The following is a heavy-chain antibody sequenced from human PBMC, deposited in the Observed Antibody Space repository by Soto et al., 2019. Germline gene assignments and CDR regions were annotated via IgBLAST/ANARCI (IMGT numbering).Heavy chain of an antibody. CDR2: IWYDGSNK. CDR3: AREKIAAAGISL. V-gene: IGHV3-33*01. J-gene: IGHJ4*02. D-gene: IGHD6-13*01. Sequence: QVQLVESGGGVVQPGRSLRLSCAASGFTFSSYGMHWVRQAPGKGLEWVAVIWYDGSNKYYADSVKGRFTISRDNSKNTLYLQMNSLRAEDTAVYYCAREKIAAAGISLWGRGTLVTVSS. CDR1: GFTFSSYG.